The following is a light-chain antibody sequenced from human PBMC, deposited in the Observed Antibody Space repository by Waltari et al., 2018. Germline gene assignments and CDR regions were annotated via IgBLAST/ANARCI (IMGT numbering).Light chain of an antibody. V-gene: IGLV8-61*01. CDR1: PGSLSTTSY. Sequence: QTVVTQERSLSVSPGGTVTLTCALSPGSLSTTSYATWYQQTPGQAPRTLVYKANARSSGVPDRFSGSILGNTAALTITGAQADDESDYYCALYMGSGIWVFGGGTRLTVL. J-gene: IGLJ3*02. CDR2: KAN. CDR3: ALYMGSGIWV.